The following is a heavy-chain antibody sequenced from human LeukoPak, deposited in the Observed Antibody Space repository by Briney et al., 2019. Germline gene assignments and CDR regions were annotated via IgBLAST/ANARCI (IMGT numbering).Heavy chain of an antibody. D-gene: IGHD3-22*01. J-gene: IGHJ3*02. CDR1: GFTFSSYA. Sequence: PGGSLRLSCAASGFTFSSYAMTWVRQPPGEGLEWVSAINGGAYSTSYADFVKGRFTISRDNSKNTLYLQMNRLRAEDTAVYYFARNSSGFKLGDAFDIWGQGTLVTVSS. CDR2: INGGAYST. V-gene: IGHV3-23*01. CDR3: ARNSSGFKLGDAFDI.